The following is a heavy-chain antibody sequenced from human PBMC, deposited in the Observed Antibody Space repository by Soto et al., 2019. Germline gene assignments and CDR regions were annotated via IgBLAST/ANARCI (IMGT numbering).Heavy chain of an antibody. V-gene: IGHV3-30*18. D-gene: IGHD2-2*01. J-gene: IGHJ4*02. Sequence: PGGSLRLSCAASGFTFSSYGMHWVRQAPGKGLEWVAVISYDGSNKYYADSVKGRFTISRDNSKNTLYLQMNSLRAEDTAVYYCAKDPGGGIVVVPAAKFDYWGQGALVTVAS. CDR3: AKDPGGGIVVVPAAKFDY. CDR1: GFTFSSYG. CDR2: ISYDGSNK.